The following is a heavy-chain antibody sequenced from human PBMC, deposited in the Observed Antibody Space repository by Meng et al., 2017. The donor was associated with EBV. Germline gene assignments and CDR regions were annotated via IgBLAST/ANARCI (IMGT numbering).Heavy chain of an antibody. CDR2: IIPAGGNT. D-gene: IGHD1/OR15-1a*01. V-gene: IGHV1-46*01. Sequence: QGLLVEFGAEVKKPGASVKVYCTASGYTFTSYYLHWVRQAPGQGLEWMGIIIPAGGNTNYAQKFRGRFTMTRDTSTSTVYMDLSILTSEDTAVYYCVRELVGGTFDYWGQGTLVTVSS. CDR1: GYTFTSYY. J-gene: IGHJ4*02. CDR3: VRELVGGTFDY.